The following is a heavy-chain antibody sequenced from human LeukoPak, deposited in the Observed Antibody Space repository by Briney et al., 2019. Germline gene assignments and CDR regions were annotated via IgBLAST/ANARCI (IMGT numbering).Heavy chain of an antibody. J-gene: IGHJ4*02. D-gene: IGHD1-1*01. Sequence: PGGSLRLSCAASRFTFSSYAMSRVRQAPGKGLEWVSAISASGGSTYYADSVKGRFSISRDNSKNTLYLQMNSLRAEDTAAYYCAKGNGASGGTGLFDYWGQGNLVTVSS. CDR2: ISASGGST. CDR3: AKGNGASGGTGLFDY. CDR1: RFTFSSYA. V-gene: IGHV3-23*01.